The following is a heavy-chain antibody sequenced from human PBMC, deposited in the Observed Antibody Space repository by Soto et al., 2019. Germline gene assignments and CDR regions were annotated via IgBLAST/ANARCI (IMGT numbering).Heavy chain of an antibody. D-gene: IGHD3-9*01. CDR3: ARGLRYFDWLFRPSNEDYYYYGMDV. CDR2: IIPIFGTA. V-gene: IGHV1-69*13. J-gene: IGHJ6*02. Sequence: ASVKVSCKASGGTFSSYAISWVRQAPGQGLEWMGGIIPIFGTANYAQKFQGRVTITADESTSTAYMELSSLRSEDTAVYYCARGLRYFDWLFRPSNEDYYYYGMDVWGQGTTVTVSS. CDR1: GGTFSSYA.